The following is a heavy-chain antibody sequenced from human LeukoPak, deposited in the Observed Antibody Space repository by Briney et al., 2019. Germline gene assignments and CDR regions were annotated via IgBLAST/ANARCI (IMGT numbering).Heavy chain of an antibody. Sequence: GGSLRLSCAVSGFTFDDHGMSWVRQAPGKGLEWVSVIYSGGSTYYADSVKGRFTISRDNSKNTLYLQMNSLRAEDTAVYYCARGRDILTLFDYWGQGTLVTVSS. CDR3: ARGRDILTLFDY. CDR1: GFTFDDHG. CDR2: IYSGGST. V-gene: IGHV3-53*01. D-gene: IGHD3-9*01. J-gene: IGHJ4*02.